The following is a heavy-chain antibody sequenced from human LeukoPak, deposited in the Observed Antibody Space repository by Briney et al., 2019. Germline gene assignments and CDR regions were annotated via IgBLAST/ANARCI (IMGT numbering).Heavy chain of an antibody. V-gene: IGHV3-30*01. CDR1: GFTFSSYA. CDR2: ISYDGSNK. J-gene: IGHJ3*02. CDR3: ARVFYTMIVLGAFDI. D-gene: IGHD3-22*01. Sequence: GRSLRLSCAASGFTFSSYAMHWVRQAPGKGLEWVAVISYDGSNKYYADSVKGRFTISRDNSKNTLYLQMNSLRAEDTAVYYCARVFYTMIVLGAFDIWGQGTMVTVSS.